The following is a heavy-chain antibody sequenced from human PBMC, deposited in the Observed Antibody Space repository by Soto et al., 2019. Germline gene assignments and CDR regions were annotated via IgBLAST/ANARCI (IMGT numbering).Heavy chain of an antibody. CDR3: VRGCGTSNCPYYLDV. CDR1: GFTFSTYW. CDR2: IKQDGSDI. J-gene: IGHJ6*03. D-gene: IGHD1-1*01. V-gene: IGHV3-7*01. Sequence: GGSLRLSCEASGFTFSTYWMSWVRQAPGKGLEWVATIKQDGSDIYYVDSVRGRFTISGDNAESSLYLQMRSLRAEDTAVYYCVRGCGTSNCPYYLDVWGKATTVTVSS.